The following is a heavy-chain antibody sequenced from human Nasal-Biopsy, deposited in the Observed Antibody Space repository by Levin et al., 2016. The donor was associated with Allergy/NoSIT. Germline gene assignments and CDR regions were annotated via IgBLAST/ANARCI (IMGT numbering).Heavy chain of an antibody. D-gene: IGHD3-3*01. CDR3: ARTLYDFWSDSYQSGGQIDY. CDR1: VLTQQWKNG. V-gene: IGHV2-26*01. Sequence: SGPTLVKPTETLTLTCTVVWVLTQQWKNGCELDPSVPREGPGVACTHFSNDEKSFSTSLKSRLTISKDTSKSRVVLTMANMGPVDTGTYFCARTLYDFWSDSYQSGGQIDYWGQGTLVTVSS. J-gene: IGHJ4*02. CDR2: FSNDEK.